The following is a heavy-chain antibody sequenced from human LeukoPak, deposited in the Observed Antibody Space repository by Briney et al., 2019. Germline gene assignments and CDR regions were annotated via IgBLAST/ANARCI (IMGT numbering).Heavy chain of an antibody. V-gene: IGHV4-59*12. CDR1: GGSISSYF. Sequence: SETLSLTCTVSGGSISSYFWSWVRQPPGKGLEWIGYIYYSGSTKYNPSLKSRVTISLDTSKNQFSLKLSSVTAADTAVYYCARVVVDYYGSGSYYKGGEFDYWGQGTLVTVSS. CDR3: ARVVVDYYGSGSYYKGGEFDY. J-gene: IGHJ4*02. CDR2: IYYSGST. D-gene: IGHD3-10*01.